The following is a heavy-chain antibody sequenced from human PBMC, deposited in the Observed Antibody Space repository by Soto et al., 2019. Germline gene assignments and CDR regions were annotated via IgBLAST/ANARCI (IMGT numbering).Heavy chain of an antibody. CDR1: GGSVSSGSYY. J-gene: IGHJ5*02. CDR2: IYYSGST. D-gene: IGHD5-12*01. CDR3: ARDRFTFGYSGYGRGWFDP. Sequence: SETLSLTCTVSGGSVSSGSYYWSWIRQPPGKGLEWIGYIYYSGSTNYNPSLKSRVTISVDTSKNQFSLKLSSVTAADTALYYCARDRFTFGYSGYGRGWFDPWGQGTLVTVSS. V-gene: IGHV4-61*01.